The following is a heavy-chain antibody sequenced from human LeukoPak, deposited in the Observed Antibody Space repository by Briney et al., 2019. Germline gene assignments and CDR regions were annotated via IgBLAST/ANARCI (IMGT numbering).Heavy chain of an antibody. D-gene: IGHD3-9*01. CDR3: ARDDILTGYPTPFDY. CDR1: GFTFSSYG. CDR2: ISGSGGST. J-gene: IGHJ4*02. V-gene: IGHV3-23*01. Sequence: GGSLRLSRAASGFTFSSYGMSWVRQAPGKGLEWVSAISGSGGSTYYADSVKGRFTISRDNAKNSLYLQMNSLRAEDTAVYYCARDDILTGYPTPFDYWGQGALVTVSS.